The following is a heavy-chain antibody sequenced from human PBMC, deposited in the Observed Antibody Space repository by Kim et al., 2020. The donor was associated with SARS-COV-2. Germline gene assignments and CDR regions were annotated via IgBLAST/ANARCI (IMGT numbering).Heavy chain of an antibody. CDR1: GYSISSGYY. D-gene: IGHD6-13*01. CDR2: IYHSGST. CDR3: ARDRGSSSWRTTFDY. J-gene: IGHJ4*02. V-gene: IGHV4-38-2*02. Sequence: SETLSLTCTVSGYSISSGYYWGWIRQPPGKGLEWIGSIYHSGSTYYNPSLKSRVTISVDTSKNQFSLKLSSVTAADTAVYYCARDRGSSSWRTTFDYWGQGTLVTVSS.